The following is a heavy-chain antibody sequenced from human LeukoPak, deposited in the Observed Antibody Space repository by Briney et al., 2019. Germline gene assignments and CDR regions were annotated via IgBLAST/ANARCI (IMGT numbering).Heavy chain of an antibody. J-gene: IGHJ4*02. CDR1: GFTFNNYG. CDR3: AKGPLRGTAAAIDY. Sequence: GKSLRLSCAASGFTFNNYGMHWVRQAPGKGLEWVAIISYDGRNKHYPDSVKGRFTISRDISTDTLWLQMDSLRTEDTAVYYCAKGPLRGTAAAIDYWGQGTLVTVSS. CDR2: ISYDGRNK. D-gene: IGHD2-2*01. V-gene: IGHV3-30*18.